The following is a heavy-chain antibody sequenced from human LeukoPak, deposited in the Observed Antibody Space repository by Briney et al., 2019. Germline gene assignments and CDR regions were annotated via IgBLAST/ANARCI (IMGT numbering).Heavy chain of an antibody. V-gene: IGHV4-61*02. CDR3: ATGRQDTVTTGGIDY. Sequence: PSETLSLTCTVSGGSISSGSYYWSWIRQPAGKGLEWIGRIYTSGSTNYNPSLKSRVTISVDTSKNQFSLKLSSVTAADTAVYYCATGRQDTVTTGGIDYWGQGTLVTVSS. D-gene: IGHD4-17*01. CDR2: IYTSGST. CDR1: GGSISSGSYY. J-gene: IGHJ4*02.